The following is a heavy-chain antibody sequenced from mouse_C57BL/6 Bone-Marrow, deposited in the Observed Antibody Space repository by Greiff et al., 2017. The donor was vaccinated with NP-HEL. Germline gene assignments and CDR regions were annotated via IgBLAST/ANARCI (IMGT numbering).Heavy chain of an antibody. CDR2: IYPGSGNT. Sequence: QVQLQQSGPELVKPGASVQLSCKASGYSFTSYYIHWVKQRPGQGLEWIGWIYPGSGNTKYNEKFKGKATLTADKSSSTAYMQLSSRTSEDAAVYYCAREGYDGRHYFDYWGQGTTLTVSS. V-gene: IGHV1-66*01. D-gene: IGHD1-1*01. CDR3: AREGYDGRHYFDY. J-gene: IGHJ2*01. CDR1: GYSFTSYY.